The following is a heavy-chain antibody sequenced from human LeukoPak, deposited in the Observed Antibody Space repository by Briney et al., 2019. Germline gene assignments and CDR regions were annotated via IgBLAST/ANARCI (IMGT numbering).Heavy chain of an antibody. CDR1: GGSVSSGSYY. Sequence: SETLSLTCTVSGGSVSSGSYYWSWIRQPPGKGLEWIGYIYYSGSTNYNPSLKSRVTISVDTSKNQFSLKLSSVTAADTAVYYCARGILAAAGRIWDYWGQGTLVTVSS. CDR2: IYYSGST. D-gene: IGHD6-13*01. J-gene: IGHJ4*02. V-gene: IGHV4-61*01. CDR3: ARGILAAAGRIWDY.